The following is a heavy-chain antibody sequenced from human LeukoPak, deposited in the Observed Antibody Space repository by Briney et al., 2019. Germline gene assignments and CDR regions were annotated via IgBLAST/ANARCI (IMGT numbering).Heavy chain of an antibody. CDR3: ARELSYYGSGNYYQGRGYYFDY. Sequence: ASVKVSCKASGYTFTTNGISWVRQAPGQGLEWMGWISPYNGNTNYAEKVQGRITMTTDTYTRPVFMELGRLTSDDTAVYYCARELSYYGSGNYYQGRGYYFDYWGQGTLLTVSS. D-gene: IGHD3-10*01. CDR2: ISPYNGNT. J-gene: IGHJ4*02. V-gene: IGHV1-18*01. CDR1: GYTFTTNG.